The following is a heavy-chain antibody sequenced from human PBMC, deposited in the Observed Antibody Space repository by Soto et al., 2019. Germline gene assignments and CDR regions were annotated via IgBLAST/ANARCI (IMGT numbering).Heavy chain of an antibody. V-gene: IGHV3-23*01. CDR3: AKNPTDF. CDR1: GFTFRSSP. J-gene: IGHJ4*02. Sequence: HGGSLRLCCAASGFTFRSSPMTWVRQAPGKGLDWVSAIDSSGGATYYADSVKGRFTISRDNSKNTLYLQMSSLRVEDTAVYYCAKNPTDFWGQGTLVTVSS. CDR2: IDSSGGAT.